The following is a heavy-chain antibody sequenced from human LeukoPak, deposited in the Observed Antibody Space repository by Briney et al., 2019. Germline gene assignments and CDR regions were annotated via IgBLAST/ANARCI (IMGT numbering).Heavy chain of an antibody. CDR3: ARDCSSTACQGPVLDF. CDR2: IHPSGGNP. Sequence: ASVKISCKASGYTVISHYVHWVRLAPGQGLEWMGIIHPSGGNPRSTENFQGRVTMTRDTSTSTVYLELRSLTSQDTAVYYCARDCSSTACQGPVLDFWGQGTLVTVSS. D-gene: IGHD6-13*01. J-gene: IGHJ4*02. V-gene: IGHV1-46*01. CDR1: GYTVISHY.